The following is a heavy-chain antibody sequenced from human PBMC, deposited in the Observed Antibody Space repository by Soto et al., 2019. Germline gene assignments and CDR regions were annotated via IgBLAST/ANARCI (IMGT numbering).Heavy chain of an antibody. V-gene: IGHV3-48*01. CDR1: GFTFSSYS. D-gene: IGHD2-15*01. J-gene: IGHJ4*02. CDR2: ISSSSSTI. CDR3: AREGYCSGGSCYYIRPIDY. Sequence: GGSLRLSCAASGFTFSSYSMNWVRQAPGKGLEWVSYISSSSSTIYYADSVKGRFTISRDNAKNSLYLQMNSLRAEDTAVYYCAREGYCSGGSCYYIRPIDYWGQGTLVTVSS.